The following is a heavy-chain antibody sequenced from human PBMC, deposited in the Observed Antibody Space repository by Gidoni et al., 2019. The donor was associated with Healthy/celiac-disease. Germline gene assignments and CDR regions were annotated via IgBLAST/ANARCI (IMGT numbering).Heavy chain of an antibody. CDR2: IRGSGGST. V-gene: IGHV3-23*01. D-gene: IGHD6-13*01. CDR1: GCTFSSYA. J-gene: IGHJ5*02. CDR3: AKDAEDSSSWYSISNWFDP. Sequence: EVQLLASGGGLVQPGGSLRLSCAASGCTFSSYAMSWVRKAPGKGLEWLSAIRGSGGSTYYADSVKGRFTISRDNSKNTLYLQMNSLRAEDTAVYYCAKDAEDSSSWYSISNWFDPWGQGTLVTVSS.